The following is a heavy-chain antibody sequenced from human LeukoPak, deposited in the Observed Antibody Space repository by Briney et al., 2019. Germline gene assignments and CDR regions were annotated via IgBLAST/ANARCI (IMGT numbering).Heavy chain of an antibody. Sequence: PGGSLRLSCAASGFTFSDHYMDWVRQAPGKGLEWVGRTRNKANSYTTEYAASVKGRFTISRDDSKNSLHLQMNSLKTEDTAVYYCARPLRYSSGWYDYWGQGTLVTVSS. V-gene: IGHV3-72*01. J-gene: IGHJ4*02. CDR3: ARPLRYSSGWYDY. D-gene: IGHD6-19*01. CDR1: GFTFSDHY. CDR2: TRNKANSYTT.